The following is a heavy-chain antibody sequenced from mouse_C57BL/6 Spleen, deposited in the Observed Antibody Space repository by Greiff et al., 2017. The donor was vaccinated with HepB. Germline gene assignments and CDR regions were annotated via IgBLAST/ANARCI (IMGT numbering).Heavy chain of an antibody. Sequence: EVQRVESEGGLVQPGSSMKLSCTASGFTFSDYYMAWVRQVPEKGLEWVANINYDGSSTYYLDSLKSRFIISRDNAKNILYLQMSSLKSEDTATYYCARVWDWYFDVWGTGTTVTVSS. CDR3: ARVWDWYFDV. CDR1: GFTFSDYY. CDR2: INYDGSST. J-gene: IGHJ1*03. D-gene: IGHD1-1*02. V-gene: IGHV5-16*01.